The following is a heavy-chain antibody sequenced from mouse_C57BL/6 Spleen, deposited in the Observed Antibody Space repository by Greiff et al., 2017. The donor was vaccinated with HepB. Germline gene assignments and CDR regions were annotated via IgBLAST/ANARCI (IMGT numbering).Heavy chain of an antibody. V-gene: IGHV2-2*01. Sequence: QVQLKQSGPGLVQPSQSLSITCTVSGFSLTSYGVHWVRQSPGKGLEWLGVIWSGGSTDYNAAFISRLSISKDNSKSQVFFKMNSLQADDTAIYYCARNPTVVATKDWYFDVWGTGTTVTVSS. D-gene: IGHD1-1*01. CDR2: IWSGGST. CDR3: ARNPTVVATKDWYFDV. CDR1: GFSLTSYG. J-gene: IGHJ1*03.